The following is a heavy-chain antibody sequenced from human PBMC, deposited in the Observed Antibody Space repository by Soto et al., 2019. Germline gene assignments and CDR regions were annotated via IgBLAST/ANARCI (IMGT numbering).Heavy chain of an antibody. J-gene: IGHJ6*03. CDR2: VYYTGST. CDR1: DCSISNFY. Sequence: PSETLSLTFTVSDCSISNFYWSWIPQPPEKGLEWNSYVYYTGSTSYNPSLKRRVTFSADSTRGQFSLRLNSVTAADTAVYYCARSVLGPDLLADSFVDYYFYMDVWGQGTTGTVSS. D-gene: IGHD3-9*01. V-gene: IGHV4-59*08. CDR3: ARSVLGPDLLADSFVDYYFYMDV.